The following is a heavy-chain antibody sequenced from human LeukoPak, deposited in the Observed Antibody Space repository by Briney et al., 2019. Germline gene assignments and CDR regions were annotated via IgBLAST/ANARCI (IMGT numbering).Heavy chain of an antibody. CDR1: GYTFTSYY. Sequence: ASVKVSCKASGYTFTSYYMHWVRQAPGQGLEWMGIINPSGGSTSYAQKFQGRVTMTRDMSTSTVYMELSSLRSEDTAVYYCARAFGFGELLPWASTYTDYWGQGTLVTVSS. J-gene: IGHJ4*02. CDR3: ARAFGFGELLPWASTYTDY. CDR2: INPSGGST. D-gene: IGHD3-10*01. V-gene: IGHV1-46*01.